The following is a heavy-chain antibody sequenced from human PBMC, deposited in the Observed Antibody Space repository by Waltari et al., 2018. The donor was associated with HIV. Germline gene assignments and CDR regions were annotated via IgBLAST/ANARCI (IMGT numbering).Heavy chain of an antibody. V-gene: IGHV3-74*01. CDR1: GFTFSSYW. Sequence: EVQLVESGGGLVQPGGSLRLSCAASGFTFSSYWMHWVRQAPGKGLVWVSRINSDGSSTSYADSVKGRFTISRDNAKNTLYLQMNSLRAEDTAVYYCASSGGYCSSTSCHTSDAFDIWGQGTMVTVSS. CDR3: ASSGGYCSSTSCHTSDAFDI. D-gene: IGHD2-2*01. CDR2: INSDGSST. J-gene: IGHJ3*02.